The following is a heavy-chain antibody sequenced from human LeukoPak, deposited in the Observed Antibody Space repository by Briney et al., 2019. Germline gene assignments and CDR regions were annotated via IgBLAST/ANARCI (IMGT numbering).Heavy chain of an antibody. J-gene: IGHJ3*02. CDR1: GFTFSTYA. Sequence: GGSLRLSCAASGFTFSTYAMSWVRQAPGKGLEWVSGISGSGGSTYYADSAKGRFTISRDNSKNTLYLQMNSLRAEDTAVYYCAKKREGWFGELWVKPGAFDIWGQGTMVTVSS. CDR2: ISGSGGST. D-gene: IGHD3-10*01. V-gene: IGHV3-23*01. CDR3: AKKREGWFGELWVKPGAFDI.